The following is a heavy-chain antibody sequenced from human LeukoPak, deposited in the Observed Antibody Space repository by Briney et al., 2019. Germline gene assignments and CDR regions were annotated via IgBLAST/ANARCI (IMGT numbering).Heavy chain of an antibody. Sequence: GASVKVSCKVSGYTLTELSMHWVRQAPGQGLEWMGGITPLFGTADYAQKFQGRVSITTDESTNTVYMEVTSLRSEDTAMYYCARTEAISGTALAYWGQGTLVTVSS. D-gene: IGHD1-7*01. CDR3: ARTEAISGTALAY. CDR1: GYTLTELS. V-gene: IGHV1-69*05. J-gene: IGHJ4*02. CDR2: ITPLFGTA.